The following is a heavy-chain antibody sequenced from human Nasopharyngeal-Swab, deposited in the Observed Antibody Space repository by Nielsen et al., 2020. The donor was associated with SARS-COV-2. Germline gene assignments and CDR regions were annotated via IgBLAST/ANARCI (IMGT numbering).Heavy chain of an antibody. CDR1: GFTFSGST. Sequence: GGSLRLSCAASGFTFSGSTMHWVRQASGKGLEWVGRIRSKADNYATAYAASVKGRFIISRDDSKNTAYLQMNSLKTEDTAVYYCARVNPVSGSYLAGFDYWGQGTLVTVSS. D-gene: IGHD1-26*01. J-gene: IGHJ4*02. CDR3: ARVNPVSGSYLAGFDY. V-gene: IGHV3-73*01. CDR2: IRSKADNYAT.